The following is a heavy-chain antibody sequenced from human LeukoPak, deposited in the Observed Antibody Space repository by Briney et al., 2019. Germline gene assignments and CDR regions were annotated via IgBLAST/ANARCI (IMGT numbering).Heavy chain of an antibody. J-gene: IGHJ5*02. CDR3: ARGLPLLP. V-gene: IGHV4-4*09. CDR1: GGSISSYY. CDR2: IYTSGST. D-gene: IGHD5-12*01. Sequence: PSETLSLTCTVSGGSISSYYWSWIRQPPGKGLEWIGYIYTSGSTNYNPSLKSRVTISVDTSKNQFSLKLSSAPAADTAAYYCARGLPLLPWGQGTLVTVSS.